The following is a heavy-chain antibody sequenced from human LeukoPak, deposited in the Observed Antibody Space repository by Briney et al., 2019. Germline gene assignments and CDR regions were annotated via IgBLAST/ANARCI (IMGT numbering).Heavy chain of an antibody. CDR3: AKDLYYYGSSGYYYVDY. D-gene: IGHD3-22*01. V-gene: IGHV3-23*01. Sequence: GGSLRLSCAASGFTFSRYAMSWVRQAPGKGLEWVSVISGSGGSTYYADSVKGRFTISRDNSKNTLDLQMNSLRAEDTAVYYCAKDLYYYGSSGYYYVDYWGQGTLVTVSS. CDR2: ISGSGGST. CDR1: GFTFSRYA. J-gene: IGHJ4*02.